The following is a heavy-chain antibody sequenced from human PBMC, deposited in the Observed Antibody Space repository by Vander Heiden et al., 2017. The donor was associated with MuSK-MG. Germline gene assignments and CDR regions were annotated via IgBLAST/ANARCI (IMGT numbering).Heavy chain of an antibody. CDR3: ARGDYGDIYYYYYGMDV. Sequence: VQLVQSGAEVNKPGASVTVSCKASGYTFTGSYMHWVRQAPGQRLGLMGWINPNSGGTNYAQKFQGRVTMTRDTSIRTAYMELSRLRSDDTAVYYCARGDYGDIYYYYYGMDVWGQGTTVTVSS. V-gene: IGHV1-2*02. D-gene: IGHD4-17*01. J-gene: IGHJ6*02. CDR1: GYTFTGSY. CDR2: INPNSGGT.